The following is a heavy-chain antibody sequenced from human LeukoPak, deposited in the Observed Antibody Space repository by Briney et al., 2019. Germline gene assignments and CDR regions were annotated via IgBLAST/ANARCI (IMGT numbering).Heavy chain of an antibody. D-gene: IGHD3-16*02. CDR3: ARAAGVIVDY. J-gene: IGHJ4*02. Sequence: GASVKISCKASGYTFTSYDINWVRQATGQGLEWMGWMNPNSDNTGYAQKFQGRVTMTRNTSISTAYMELSSLRSEDTAVYYCARAAGVIVDYWGQGTLVTVSS. CDR1: GYTFTSYD. V-gene: IGHV1-8*01. CDR2: MNPNSDNT.